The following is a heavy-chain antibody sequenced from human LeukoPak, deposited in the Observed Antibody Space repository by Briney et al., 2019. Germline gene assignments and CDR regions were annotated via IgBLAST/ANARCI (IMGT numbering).Heavy chain of an antibody. J-gene: IGHJ3*02. CDR3: ARDPCSSTSCPIAGDAFDI. Sequence: GGSLRLSCAASGFTFSSYAMSWVRQAPGKGLEWVSAISGSGGSTYYADSVKGRFTISRDNSKNTLYLQMNSLRAEDTAVYYCARDPCSSTSCPIAGDAFDIWGQGTMVTVSS. V-gene: IGHV3-23*01. CDR2: ISGSGGST. D-gene: IGHD2-2*01. CDR1: GFTFSSYA.